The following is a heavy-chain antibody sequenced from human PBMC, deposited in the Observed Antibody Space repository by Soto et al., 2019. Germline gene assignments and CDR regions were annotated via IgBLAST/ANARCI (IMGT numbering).Heavy chain of an antibody. CDR2: IYYSGST. J-gene: IGHJ4*02. D-gene: IGHD3-3*01. V-gene: IGHV4-59*01. Sequence: QVQLQESGPGLVKPSETLSLTCTVSGGSISSYYWSWIRQPPGKGLEWIGYIYYSGSTNYNPSLKSRFTISVDTSKNQCSLKLSSVTAADTAVYYWASSEWGGIFGMFDYWGQGTLVTVSS. CDR3: ASSEWGGIFGMFDY. CDR1: GGSISSYY.